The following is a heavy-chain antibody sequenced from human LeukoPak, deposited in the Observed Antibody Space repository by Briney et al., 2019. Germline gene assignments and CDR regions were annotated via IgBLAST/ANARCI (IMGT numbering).Heavy chain of an antibody. CDR1: GYTFTNYF. CDR3: ATTDSGYYSRLY. Sequence: GASVKVSCKASGYTFTNYFIHWVRQAPGQGLEWLGILNPSGGSTSYAQKFQGRVTMTRDTSTSTVYMELSSLRSEDTPVYYCATTDSGYYSRLYWGQGTLVTVSS. CDR2: LNPSGGST. D-gene: IGHD3-22*01. J-gene: IGHJ4*02. V-gene: IGHV1-46*01.